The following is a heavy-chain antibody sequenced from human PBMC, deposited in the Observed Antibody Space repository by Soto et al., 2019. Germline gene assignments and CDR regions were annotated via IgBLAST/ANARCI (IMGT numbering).Heavy chain of an antibody. V-gene: IGHV1-8*01. CDR1: GYTFTSYD. CDR2: MNPNSGNT. J-gene: IGHJ4*02. CDR3: ARTLDLYGDYPNGI. D-gene: IGHD4-17*01. Sequence: QVQLVQSGAEVKKPGASLKVSCKASGYTFTSYDINWVRQATGQGLEWMGWMNPNSGNTGYAQKFQGRDTMTRNTSISTAYMELSSLRSEDTAVYYCARTLDLYGDYPNGIWGQGTLVTVSS.